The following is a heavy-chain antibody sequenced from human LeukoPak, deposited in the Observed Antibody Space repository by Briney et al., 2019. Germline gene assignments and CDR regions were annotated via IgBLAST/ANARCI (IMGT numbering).Heavy chain of an antibody. CDR2: ISGSGGST. D-gene: IGHD2-2*01. J-gene: IGHJ4*02. CDR1: GFTFSSYA. Sequence: GGSLRLSCAASGFTFSSYAMSWVRQAPGKGLEWVSAISGSGGSTYYAGSVKGRFTISRDNSKNTLYLQMNSLRAEDTAVYYCAKDKGMRARGYQLLVGRVNRLTFDYWGQGTLVTVSS. CDR3: AKDKGMRARGYQLLVGRVNRLTFDY. V-gene: IGHV3-23*01.